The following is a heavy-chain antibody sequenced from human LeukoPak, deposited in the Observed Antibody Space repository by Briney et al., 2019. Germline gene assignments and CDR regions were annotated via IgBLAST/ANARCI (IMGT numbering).Heavy chain of an antibody. CDR2: IRYDGSNK. Sequence: GGSLRLSFAASGFTFSSYGMHWVRPAPGKGLEWEAFIRYDGSNKYYADSVKGRFTISRDNSKNTLYLQMNSLRAEDTAVYYCAKDFDDSSGYHDYWGQGTLVTVSS. CDR3: AKDFDDSSGYHDY. V-gene: IGHV3-30*02. CDR1: GFTFSSYG. J-gene: IGHJ4*02. D-gene: IGHD3-22*01.